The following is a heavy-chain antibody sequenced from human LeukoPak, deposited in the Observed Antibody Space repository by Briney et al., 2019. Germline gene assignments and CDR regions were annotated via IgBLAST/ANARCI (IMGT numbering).Heavy chain of an antibody. J-gene: IGHJ3*02. D-gene: IGHD1-7*01. V-gene: IGHV3-21*01. Sequence: GGSLRLSCAASGFTFSSYSMNWVRQAPGKGLEWVSSISSSSSYIYYADSVKGRFTISRDNAKNSLYLQMNSLRAEDTAVYYCARATNWNYIYAFDIWGQGTMVTVPS. CDR1: GFTFSSYS. CDR3: ARATNWNYIYAFDI. CDR2: ISSSSSYI.